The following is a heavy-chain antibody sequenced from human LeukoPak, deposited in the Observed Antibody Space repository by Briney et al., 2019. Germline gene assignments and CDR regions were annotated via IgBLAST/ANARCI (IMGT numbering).Heavy chain of an antibody. CDR1: GYTFTSYG. V-gene: IGHV1-18*01. D-gene: IGHD4-17*01. Sequence: VASVKVSCKASGYTFTSYGISWVRQAPGQGPEWMGWISAYNGNTNYAQKLQGSVTMTTDTSTSTAYMELRSLRSDDTAVYYCARTRGGGDYVELVVQFDYWGQGTLVTVSS. CDR2: ISAYNGNT. CDR3: ARTRGGGDYVELVVQFDY. J-gene: IGHJ4*02.